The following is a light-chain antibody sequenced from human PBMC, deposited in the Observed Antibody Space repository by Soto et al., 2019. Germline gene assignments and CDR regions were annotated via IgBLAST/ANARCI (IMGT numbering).Light chain of an antibody. CDR2: GAS. CDR1: QTVSSY. J-gene: IGKJ5*01. V-gene: IGKV3-20*01. Sequence: ENVLKQASGTLSLSPGERATLYCRGNQTVSSYLTWYQQRPGQAPRLLIYGASKRATGIPDRFSGSGSGTDFTLTISRLEPEDFALYYCQQYGTSPITFGQGTRLEIK. CDR3: QQYGTSPIT.